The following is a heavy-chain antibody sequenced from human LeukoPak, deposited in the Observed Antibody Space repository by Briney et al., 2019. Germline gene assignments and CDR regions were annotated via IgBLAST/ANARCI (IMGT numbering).Heavy chain of an antibody. V-gene: IGHV4-59*01. D-gene: IGHD6-19*01. CDR3: ARVSGGAIAVAGTAANWFDP. CDR1: GGSISSYY. Sequence: SETLSLTCTVSGGSISSYYWSWIRQPPGKGLEWIGYIYYSGSTNYNPSLKSRVTMSVDTSKNQFSLKLSSVTAADTAVYYCARVSGGAIAVAGTAANWFDPWGQGTLVTVSS. J-gene: IGHJ5*02. CDR2: IYYSGST.